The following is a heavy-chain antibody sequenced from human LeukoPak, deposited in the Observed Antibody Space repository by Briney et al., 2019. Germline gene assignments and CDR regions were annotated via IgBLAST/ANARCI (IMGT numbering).Heavy chain of an antibody. Sequence: LPGGSLRLSCAASGFTFSNYAMSWVRQAPGKGLEWVSTITDSAGSTYYADSVKGRFTISRDNSKNTLYLQMNSLRAEDTAVYYCARLLGKFRFGELIHRLPNAFDYWGQGTLVTVSS. CDR1: GFTFSNYA. CDR2: ITDSAGST. V-gene: IGHV3-23*01. CDR3: ARLLGKFRFGELIHRLPNAFDY. J-gene: IGHJ4*02. D-gene: IGHD3-10*01.